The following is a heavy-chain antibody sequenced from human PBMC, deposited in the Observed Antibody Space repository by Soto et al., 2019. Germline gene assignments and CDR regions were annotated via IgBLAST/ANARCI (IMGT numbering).Heavy chain of an antibody. Sequence: GASVKVSCKASGYTFTRYGISWVRQAPGQSLEWMGWISGYNGDTNYAQKFQDRVSMTIDTSTGTAYMELRSLTSDDTAIYYCAKNGQPPYYYYGLDVWGQGTKVTVSS. J-gene: IGHJ6*02. D-gene: IGHD2-8*01. CDR3: AKNGQPPYYYYGLDV. V-gene: IGHV1-18*01. CDR1: GYTFTRYG. CDR2: ISGYNGDT.